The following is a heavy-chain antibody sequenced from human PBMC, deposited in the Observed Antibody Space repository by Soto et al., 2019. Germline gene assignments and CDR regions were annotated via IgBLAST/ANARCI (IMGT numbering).Heavy chain of an antibody. J-gene: IGHJ6*03. Sequence: SETLSLTCTVSGGSISSGGYYWSWIRQHPGKGLEWIGYIYYSGSTYYNPSLKSRVTISVDTSKNQFSLKLSSVTAADTAVYYCARDTRGILWFGEASGDYMDVWGKGTTVTVSS. CDR2: IYYSGST. D-gene: IGHD3-10*01. CDR3: ARDTRGILWFGEASGDYMDV. CDR1: GGSISSGGYY. V-gene: IGHV4-31*03.